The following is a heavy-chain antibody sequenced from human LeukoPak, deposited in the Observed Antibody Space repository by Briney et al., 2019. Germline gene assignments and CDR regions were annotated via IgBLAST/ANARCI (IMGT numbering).Heavy chain of an antibody. D-gene: IGHD5-12*01. V-gene: IGHV3-21*01. CDR2: ISSSSSYI. J-gene: IGHJ4*02. CDR3: ARGEYSGYDTLLHY. Sequence: KTGGSLRLSCAASGFTFSSYSMNWVRQAPGKGLEWVSSISSSSSYIYYADSVKGRFTISRDNAKNSLYLQMNSLRAEDAAVYYCARGEYSGYDTLLHYWGQGTLVTVSS. CDR1: GFTFSSYS.